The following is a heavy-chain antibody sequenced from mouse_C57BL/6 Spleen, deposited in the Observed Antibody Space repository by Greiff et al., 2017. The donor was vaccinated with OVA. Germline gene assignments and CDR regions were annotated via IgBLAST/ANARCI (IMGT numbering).Heavy chain of an antibody. CDR1: GYTFTSYW. V-gene: IGHV1-69*01. CDR2: IDPSDSYT. D-gene: IGHD2-3*01. J-gene: IGHJ2*01. Sequence: QVQLQQPGAELVMPGASVKLSCKASGYTFTSYWMHWVKQRPGQGLEWIGEIDPSDSYTNYNQKFKGKSTLTVDKSSSTAYMQLSSLTSEDSAVYYCARSRNDGYPYYFDYWGQGTTLTVSA. CDR3: ARSRNDGYPYYFDY.